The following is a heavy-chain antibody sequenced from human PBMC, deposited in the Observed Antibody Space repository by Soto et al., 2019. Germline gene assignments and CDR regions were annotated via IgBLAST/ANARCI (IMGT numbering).Heavy chain of an antibody. V-gene: IGHV2-5*02. Sequence: QITLKESGPTLVKPTQTLTLTCTFSGFSLSTSGVGVGWIRQPPGKALEWLALIYWDDDKRYSASLESRLTITTDTSKNQVVRTMTNMAPVDTATYYCAHRPSYCSGGSCYSGFDYWGQGTLVTVSS. CDR2: IYWDDDK. CDR1: GFSLSTSGVG. J-gene: IGHJ4*02. D-gene: IGHD2-15*01. CDR3: AHRPSYCSGGSCYSGFDY.